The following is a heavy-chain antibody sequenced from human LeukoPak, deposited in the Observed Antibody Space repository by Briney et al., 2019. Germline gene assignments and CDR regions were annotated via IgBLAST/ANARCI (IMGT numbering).Heavy chain of an antibody. V-gene: IGHV1-69*13. CDR2: IIPIFGTA. D-gene: IGHD2-2*01. Sequence: SVKVSCKASGGTFSSYAISWVRQAPGQGLEWMGGIIPIFGTANYAQKFQGRVTITADESTSTAYMELSSLRSVDTAVYYCARIEYQLLAYYFDYWGQGTLVTVSS. CDR1: GGTFSSYA. CDR3: ARIEYQLLAYYFDY. J-gene: IGHJ4*02.